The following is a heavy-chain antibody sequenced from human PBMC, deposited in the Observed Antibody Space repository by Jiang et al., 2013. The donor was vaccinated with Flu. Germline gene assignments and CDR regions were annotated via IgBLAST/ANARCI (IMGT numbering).Heavy chain of an antibody. CDR2: TYYRSKWYN. Sequence: SQTLSLTCAISGDSVSSNSAAWNWIRQSPSRGLEWLGRTYYRSKWYNDYAVSVKSRITINPDTSKNQFSLQLEFVAPEDTAVYFCARGGRGYCSSTSCAFDNWGPGTLVTVSS. V-gene: IGHV6-1*01. J-gene: IGHJ4*02. CDR1: GDSVSSNSAA. CDR3: ARGGRGYCSSTSCAFDN. D-gene: IGHD2-2*01.